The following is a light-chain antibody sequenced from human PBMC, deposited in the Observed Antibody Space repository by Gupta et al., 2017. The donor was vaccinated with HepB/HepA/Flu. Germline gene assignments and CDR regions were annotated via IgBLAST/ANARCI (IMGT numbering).Light chain of an antibody. CDR2: AAS. V-gene: IGKV3-20*01. CDR1: QSVSRTF. Sequence: EIVLTQSPGALSLSPGERATLSCKTSQSVSRTFLAWYQQKPGQAPRLLISAASNRATGSADRFSGSGSGTDFALTINKLEPEDFAVYYCQQYVTSPPGYTFGQGTKLEIK. CDR3: QQYVTSPPGYT. J-gene: IGKJ2*01.